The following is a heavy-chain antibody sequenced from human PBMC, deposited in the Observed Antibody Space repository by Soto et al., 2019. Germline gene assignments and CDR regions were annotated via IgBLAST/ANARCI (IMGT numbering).Heavy chain of an antibody. CDR2: ISYDGSNK. J-gene: IGHJ6*02. D-gene: IGHD3-16*02. CDR3: AKDLTFGGVIVIYGSSSDYYGMDV. Sequence: PGGSLRLSCAASGFTFSSYGMHWVRQAPGKGLEWVAVISYDGSNKYYADSVKGRFTISRDNSKNTLYLQMNSLRAEDTAVYYCAKDLTFGGVIVIYGSSSDYYGMDVWGQGTTVTVSS. V-gene: IGHV3-30*18. CDR1: GFTFSSYG.